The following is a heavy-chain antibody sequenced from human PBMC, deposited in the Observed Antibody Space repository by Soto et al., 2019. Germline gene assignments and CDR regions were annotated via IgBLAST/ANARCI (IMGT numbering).Heavy chain of an antibody. V-gene: IGHV4-39*02. CDR2: IYHSGRT. CDR1: GACIGGCSDY. CDR3: ARGVAPDV. J-gene: IGHJ6*02. Sequence: SETLSLTCTVCGACIGGCSDYGGWIRQPPGKGLEWIANIYHSGRTHYNPSLKSRLTISVDTSKNHFSLKLTSVTAADMAVYYCARGVAPDVWGQGTTVTVSS.